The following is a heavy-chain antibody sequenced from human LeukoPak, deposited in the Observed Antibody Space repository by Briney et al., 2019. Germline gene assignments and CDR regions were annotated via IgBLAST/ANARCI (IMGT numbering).Heavy chain of an antibody. CDR2: IYNSGST. CDR1: GNFISRGYY. J-gene: IGHJ4*02. Sequence: SETLSLTCGVSGNFISRGYYWAWIRQPPGKGLEWIGSIYNSGSTYYNPSLKSRVTMSVEMSKNQFSLKLSSVTAADTAVYYCVRNSSGWSPLGEIQSAPHCFDYWGQGTLVTVSS. CDR3: VRNSSGWSPLGEIQSAPHCFDY. D-gene: IGHD6-19*01. V-gene: IGHV4-38-2*01.